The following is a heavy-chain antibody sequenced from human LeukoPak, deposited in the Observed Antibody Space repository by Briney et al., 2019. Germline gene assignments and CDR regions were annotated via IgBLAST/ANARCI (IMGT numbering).Heavy chain of an antibody. CDR3: ARGYSSGWSNEARDASDI. D-gene: IGHD6-19*01. CDR2: IYYSGST. Sequence: SETLSLTCSVSGDSISTSSSYWGWIRQPPGKGLEWIGYIYYSGSTNYNPSLKSRVTISVDTSKNQFSLKLSSVTAADTAVYYCARGYSSGWSNEARDASDIWGQGTMVTVSS. CDR1: GDSISTSSSY. J-gene: IGHJ3*02. V-gene: IGHV4-61*05.